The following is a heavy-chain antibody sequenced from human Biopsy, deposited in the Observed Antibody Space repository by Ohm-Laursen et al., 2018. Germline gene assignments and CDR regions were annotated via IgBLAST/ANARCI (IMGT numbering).Heavy chain of an antibody. CDR3: ARDFNYDGGGSFNFDY. D-gene: IGHD3-22*01. J-gene: IGHJ4*02. Sequence: GASVKVYCKASGYTFTNYNVNWVRQATGQGLEWMGWMNPNSGNTGYAQKFQGRVTMTRNTSISTAYMELSSLTSVDTAVYYCARDFNYDGGGSFNFDYWGQGTLVTVSS. V-gene: IGHV1-8*01. CDR1: GYTFTNYN. CDR2: MNPNSGNT.